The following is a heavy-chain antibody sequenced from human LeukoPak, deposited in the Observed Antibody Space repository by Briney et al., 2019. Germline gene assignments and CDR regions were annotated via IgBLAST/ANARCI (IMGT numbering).Heavy chain of an antibody. D-gene: IGHD2-21*02. J-gene: IGHJ6*03. CDR3: ARIQVVTAPYYYYYYMDV. CDR1: GFSLSTSGMC. Sequence: SGPTLVNPTQTLTLTCTFSGFSLSTSGMCVSWIRQPPGKALEWLARIDWDDDKYYSTPLETRLTISKDTSKNQVVLTMTNMDPVDTATYYCARIQVVTAPYYYYYYMDVWGKGSTVTVSS. CDR2: IDWDDDK. V-gene: IGHV2-70*11.